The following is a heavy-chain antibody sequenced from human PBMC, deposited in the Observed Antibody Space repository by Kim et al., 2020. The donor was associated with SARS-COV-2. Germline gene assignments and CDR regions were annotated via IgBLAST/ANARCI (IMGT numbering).Heavy chain of an antibody. J-gene: IGHJ6*02. V-gene: IGHV4-30-4*01. CDR1: GGSISSGDYY. CDR3: ASSDYIMYYGMDV. CDR2: IYYSGST. Sequence: SETLSLTCTVSGGSISSGDYYWSWIRQPPGKGLEWIGYIYYSGSTYYNPSLKSRVTISVDTSKNQFSLKLSSVTAADTAVYYCASSDYIMYYGMDVWGQGTTVTVSS. D-gene: IGHD4-17*01.